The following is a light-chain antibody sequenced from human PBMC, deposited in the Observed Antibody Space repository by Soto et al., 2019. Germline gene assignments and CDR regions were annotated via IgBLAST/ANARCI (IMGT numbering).Light chain of an antibody. CDR3: MQALQTRT. Sequence: DIVMTQSPLSLPVTPGEPASISFRSSQSLLYSNGYNYLDWYLQKPGQSPQLLIYLGSNRASGVPDRFSGSGSGTDFTLKISRVEAEDVGVYYCMQALQTRTFGQGTKVDIK. CDR1: QSLLYSNGYNY. J-gene: IGKJ1*01. V-gene: IGKV2-28*01. CDR2: LGS.